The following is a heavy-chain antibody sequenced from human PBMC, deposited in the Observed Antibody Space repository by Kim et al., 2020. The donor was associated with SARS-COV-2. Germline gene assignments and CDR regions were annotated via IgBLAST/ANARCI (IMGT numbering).Heavy chain of an antibody. CDR3: ARHLDGGWYVDY. Sequence: SPSFQGKVTISADKSISTAYLQWSSLKASDTAMYYCARHLDGGWYVDYWGQGTLVTVSS. J-gene: IGHJ4*02. D-gene: IGHD6-19*01. V-gene: IGHV5-51*01.